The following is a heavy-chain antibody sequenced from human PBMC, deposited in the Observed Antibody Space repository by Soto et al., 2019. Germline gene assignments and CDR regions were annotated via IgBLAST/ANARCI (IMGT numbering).Heavy chain of an antibody. D-gene: IGHD3-9*01. J-gene: IGHJ4*01. CDR1: GGSISSYF. Sequence: SETLSLTCTVSGGSISSYFWSWIRQPPGKGLGWVGYICYSGSTIYYPSLKSRVTISIDQSKHQISLKLTSVTAADTAVYYCARETWLDNDILTGYDAWGQGTPVTVSS. CDR2: ICYSGST. V-gene: IGHV4-59*01. CDR3: ARETWLDNDILTGYDA.